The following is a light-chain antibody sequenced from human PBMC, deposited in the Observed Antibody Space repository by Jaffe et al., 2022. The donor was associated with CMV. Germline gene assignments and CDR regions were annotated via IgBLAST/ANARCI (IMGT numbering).Light chain of an antibody. Sequence: EIVLTQSPGTLSLSPGERATLSCRASQSVSNLAWYQQKPGQAPRLLIYDASSRATGIPDRFSGSASGTDFTLTISRLEPEDFVVYYCQQYGSSYTFGQGTRLEIK. J-gene: IGKJ5*01. CDR1: QSVSN. V-gene: IGKV3-20*01. CDR3: QQYGSSYT. CDR2: DAS.